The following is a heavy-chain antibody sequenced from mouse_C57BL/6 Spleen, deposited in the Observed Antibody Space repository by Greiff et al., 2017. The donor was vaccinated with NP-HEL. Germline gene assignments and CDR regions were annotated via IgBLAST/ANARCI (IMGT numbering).Heavy chain of an antibody. CDR1: GYTFTSYW. D-gene: IGHD2-3*01. CDR2: IDPSDSYS. J-gene: IGHJ2*01. V-gene: IGHV1-59*01. Sequence: QVQLQQPGAELVRPGTSVKLSCKASGYTFTSYWMHWVKQRPGQGLEWIGVIDPSDSYSNDNQKFKGKATLTVDTSSSTAYMQLSSLTSEDSAVYYCATYEGFSYYFDYWGQGTTLTVSS. CDR3: ATYEGFSYYFDY.